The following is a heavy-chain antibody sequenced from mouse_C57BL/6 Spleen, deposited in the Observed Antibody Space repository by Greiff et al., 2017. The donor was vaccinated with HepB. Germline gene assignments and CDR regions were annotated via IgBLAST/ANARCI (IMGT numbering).Heavy chain of an antibody. V-gene: IGHV1-69*01. D-gene: IGHD1-1*01. CDR2: IDPSDSYT. CDR3: ARGITTVVAKSYWYFDV. Sequence: VQLQQSGAELVMPGASVKLSCKASGYTFTSYWMHWVKQRPGQGLEWIGEIDPSDSYTNYNQKFKGKSTLTVDKSSSTAYMQLSSLTSEDSAVYYCARGITTVVAKSYWYFDVWGTGTTVTVSS. J-gene: IGHJ1*03. CDR1: GYTFTSYW.